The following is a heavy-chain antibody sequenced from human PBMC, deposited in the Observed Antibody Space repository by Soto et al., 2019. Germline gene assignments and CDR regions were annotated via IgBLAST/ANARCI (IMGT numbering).Heavy chain of an antibody. CDR2: INPNSGVT. V-gene: IGHV1-2*04. Sequence: KESGASVTVSCRASGDRFTDYYMHWVRQAPGQGLEWMGWINPNSGVTKYAQKFQGWVTMTRDTSIRTVYMQLSRLGFDDTAIYYCARESGGATATLDYYYFYMDVWGTGTTVTVSS. D-gene: IGHD5-12*01. J-gene: IGHJ6*03. CDR3: ARESGGATATLDYYYFYMDV. CDR1: GDRFTDYY.